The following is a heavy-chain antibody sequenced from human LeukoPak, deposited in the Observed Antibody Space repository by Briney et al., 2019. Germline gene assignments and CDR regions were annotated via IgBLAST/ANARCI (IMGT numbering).Heavy chain of an antibody. D-gene: IGHD3-10*01. V-gene: IGHV3-23*01. J-gene: IGHJ4*02. Sequence: GGSLRLSCAASGFTFSSYAMSGVRQAPGKGLEWVSAISGSGGTTYYADSVKGRFTISRDNSKNTLYLQMNSLRAEDTAVYYCAKIGYGSGSSKRYYFDYWGQGTLVTVSS. CDR2: ISGSGGTT. CDR3: AKIGYGSGSSKRYYFDY. CDR1: GFTFSSYA.